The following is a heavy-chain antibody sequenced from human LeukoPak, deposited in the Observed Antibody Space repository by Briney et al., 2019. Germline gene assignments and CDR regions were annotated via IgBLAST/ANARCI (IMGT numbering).Heavy chain of an antibody. D-gene: IGHD2-21*02. Sequence: PGGSLRLSCAASGSTFSDYYMSWIRQAPGKGLEWVSYISSSSSYTNYADSVKGRFTISRDNAKNSLYLQMNSLRAEDTAVYYCARETVHYGMDVWGKGTTVTVSS. J-gene: IGHJ6*04. V-gene: IGHV3-11*06. CDR3: ARETVHYGMDV. CDR2: ISSSSSYT. CDR1: GSTFSDYY.